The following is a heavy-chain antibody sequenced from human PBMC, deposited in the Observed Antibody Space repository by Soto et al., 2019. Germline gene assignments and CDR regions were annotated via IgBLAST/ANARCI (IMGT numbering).Heavy chain of an antibody. Sequence: GGSLRLSCAASGFTFSSYWMHWVRQAPGKGLVWVSRINSDGSSTSYADSVKGRFTISRDNAKNTLYLQMNSLRAEDTAVYYCARVPAIWGPYYFDYWGQGTLVTVSS. CDR1: GFTFSSYW. CDR2: INSDGSST. V-gene: IGHV3-74*01. J-gene: IGHJ4*02. D-gene: IGHD2-21*02. CDR3: ARVPAIWGPYYFDY.